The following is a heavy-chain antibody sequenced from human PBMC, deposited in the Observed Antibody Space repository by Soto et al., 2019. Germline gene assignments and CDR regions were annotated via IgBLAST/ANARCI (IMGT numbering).Heavy chain of an antibody. CDR3: AKACGGDGYDAFDF. D-gene: IGHD5-18*01. CDR1: GFTFSSYA. J-gene: IGHJ3*01. CDR2: ISGSGGST. Sequence: EVQLLESGGGLVQPGGSLRLSCAASGFTFSSYAMSWVRQAPGKGLEWVSAISGSGGSTYYADSVKGRFTISRDNSENTQCLQMNSLRAADTVVYYCAKACGGDGYDAFDFWGKGTMVTVSS. V-gene: IGHV3-23*01.